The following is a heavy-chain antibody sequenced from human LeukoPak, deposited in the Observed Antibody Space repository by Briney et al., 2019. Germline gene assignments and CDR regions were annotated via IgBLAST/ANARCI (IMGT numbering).Heavy chain of an antibody. D-gene: IGHD6-13*01. Sequence: PSENLSLTGTVSGCSSSSHYWSWIRQPPGKGLEWIVYIYYSGSTNYNPSLKSRVTISVDTSKNQFSLKLSSVTAADTAVYYCARGTMSSSWYFDYWGQGTLVTVSS. J-gene: IGHJ4*02. V-gene: IGHV4-59*11. CDR1: GCSSSSHY. CDR3: ARGTMSSSWYFDY. CDR2: IYYSGST.